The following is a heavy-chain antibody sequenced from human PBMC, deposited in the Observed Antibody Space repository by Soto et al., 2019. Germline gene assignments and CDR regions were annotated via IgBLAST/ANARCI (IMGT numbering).Heavy chain of an antibody. CDR3: AHRPPDGYIDY. CDR1: GFSLSTSGVG. CDR2: LYWDDDK. V-gene: IGHV2-5*02. Sequence: QITLKESGPTLVKPTQTLTLTCTFSGFSLSTSGVGVGWIRQPPGKALEWLAFLYWDDDKRYSPSLKSRLTIPKDTSKNQVVLTMTNMDPVDTATYYCAHRPPDGYIDYWGQGTLVTVSS. J-gene: IGHJ4*02.